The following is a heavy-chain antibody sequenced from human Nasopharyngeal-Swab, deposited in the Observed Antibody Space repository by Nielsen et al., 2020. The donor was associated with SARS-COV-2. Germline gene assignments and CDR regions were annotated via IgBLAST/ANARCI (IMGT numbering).Heavy chain of an antibody. D-gene: IGHD2-2*01. CDR3: AKSRYCSSTSCYSYFYYYYMDV. Sequence: WIRQPPGKGLEWVAVISYDGSNKYYADSLKGRCTISRDNSKNTLYLQMNSLRAEDAAVYYCAKSRYCSSTSCYSYFYYYYMDVWAKGPRLPSP. V-gene: IGHV3-30*18. CDR2: ISYDGSNK. J-gene: IGHJ6*03.